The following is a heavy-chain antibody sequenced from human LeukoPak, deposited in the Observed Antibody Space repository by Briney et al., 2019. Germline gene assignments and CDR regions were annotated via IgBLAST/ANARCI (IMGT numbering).Heavy chain of an antibody. J-gene: IGHJ4*02. CDR1: GFILTNYA. V-gene: IGHV3-23*01. Sequence: GGSLRLSCAASGFILTNYAMSWVRQAPGKGLECVSIISGDDGRTYYADSVKGRFTISRDNSKNTLYLQMNSLRAGDTAVYYCAKADIEPTTLTPFDYWGQGTLVTVSS. CDR3: AKADIEPTTLTPFDY. CDR2: ISGDDGRT. D-gene: IGHD5-12*01.